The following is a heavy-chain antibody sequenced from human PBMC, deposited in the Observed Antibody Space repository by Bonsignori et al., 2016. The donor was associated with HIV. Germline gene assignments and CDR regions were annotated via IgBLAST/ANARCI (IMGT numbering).Heavy chain of an antibody. CDR3: ARDYGDYFRKDAFDI. V-gene: IGHV3-74*01. Sequence: GGSLRLSCAASGFTFSSYWMHWVRQAPGKGLVWVSRINSDGSSTSYADSVKGRFTISRDNAKNTLYLQMNSLRAEDTAVYYCARDYGDYFRKDAFDIWGQGTMVTVSS. D-gene: IGHD4-17*01. CDR1: GFTFSSYW. J-gene: IGHJ3*02. CDR2: INSDGSST.